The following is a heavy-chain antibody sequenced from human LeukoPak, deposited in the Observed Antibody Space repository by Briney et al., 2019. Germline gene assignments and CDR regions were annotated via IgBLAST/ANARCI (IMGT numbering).Heavy chain of an antibody. V-gene: IGHV3-20*03. J-gene: IGHJ3*02. CDR1: GLICEDYG. CDR2: IDWNGGGT. CDR3: ARAHTMLRGFYDAFDI. D-gene: IGHD3-10*01. Sequence: GGSLRLSYEASGLICEDYGMTWVRQAPGKGLEWVSGIDWNGGGTGYADSVKGRFTISRDNAKNSLYLQMNSLKAEDKAFYYCARAHTMLRGFYDAFDIWGQGTMVTVSS.